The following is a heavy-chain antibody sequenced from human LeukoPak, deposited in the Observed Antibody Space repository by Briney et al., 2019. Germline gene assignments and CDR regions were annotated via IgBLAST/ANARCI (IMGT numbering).Heavy chain of an antibody. D-gene: IGHD3-9*01. CDR3: VRDAILTGYPKVPYFDY. CDR2: VSSSSGYI. Sequence: GGSLRLSCSASGFILSRYSINWVRQAPGKGLEWVSSVSSSSGYIYYADSVKGRFTISRDNAKNSLYLQMDSLRAEDTAVYYCVRDAILTGYPKVPYFDYWGQGTLVTASS. CDR1: GFILSRYS. V-gene: IGHV3-21*01. J-gene: IGHJ4*02.